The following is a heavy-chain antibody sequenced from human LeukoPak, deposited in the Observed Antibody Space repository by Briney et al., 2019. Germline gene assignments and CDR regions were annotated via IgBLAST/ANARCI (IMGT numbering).Heavy chain of an antibody. V-gene: IGHV4-34*01. Sequence: SETLSLTCAVYGGSFSGYYWTWIRQPPGKGLEWIGEINQSGSTTYKPSLESRVTISVDTSKNPFSLRLTSVTAADTAVYYCARGPXSTXSXXXXYSAYCGQAXPVTAS. J-gene: IGHJ4*02. D-gene: IGHD2-2*01. CDR1: GGSFSGYY. CDR3: ARGPXSTXSXXXXYSAY. CDR2: INQSGST.